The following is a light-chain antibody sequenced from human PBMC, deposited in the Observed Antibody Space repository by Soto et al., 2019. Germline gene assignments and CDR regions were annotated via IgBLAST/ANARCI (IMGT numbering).Light chain of an antibody. V-gene: IGLV1-40*01. CDR1: SSNIGAGYD. CDR3: QSYFSSLTVV. CDR2: GNS. J-gene: IGLJ2*01. Sequence: QSVLTQPPSVSGAPGQRVTISCTGSSSNIGAGYDVHWYQQLPGTAPKLLIYGNSNRPSGVPDRFSGSKSGTSASLAITGLHSQLQAAYYFQSYFSSLTVVFGGGTKLTLL.